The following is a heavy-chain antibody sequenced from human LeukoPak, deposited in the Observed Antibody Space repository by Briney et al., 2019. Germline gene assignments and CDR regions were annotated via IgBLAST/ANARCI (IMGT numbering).Heavy chain of an antibody. D-gene: IGHD6-13*01. V-gene: IGHV3-23*01. J-gene: IGHJ4*02. CDR3: AKDAGSDISYIAAAGNFDY. CDR2: ISGSGGST. Sequence: GGSLRLSCAASGFTFSSYAMSWVRQAPGKGLEWVSAISGSGGSTYYADSVKGRFTISRDNSKNTLYLQMNSLRAEDTAVYYCAKDAGSDISYIAAAGNFDYWGQGTLVTVSS. CDR1: GFTFSSYA.